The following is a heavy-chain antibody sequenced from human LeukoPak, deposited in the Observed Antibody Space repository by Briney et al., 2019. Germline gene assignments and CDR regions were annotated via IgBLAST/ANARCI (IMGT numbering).Heavy chain of an antibody. CDR2: IKQDGSEK. V-gene: IGHV3-7*03. CDR3: AKDLNKKYSSSWYRGYFDY. D-gene: IGHD6-13*01. Sequence: GGSLRLSCAASGFTFSSYWMSWVRQAPGKGLEWVANIKQDGSEKYYVDSVKGRFTISRDNAKNSLYLQMNSLRAEDTAVYYCAKDLNKKYSSSWYRGYFDYWGQGTLVTVSS. CDR1: GFTFSSYW. J-gene: IGHJ4*02.